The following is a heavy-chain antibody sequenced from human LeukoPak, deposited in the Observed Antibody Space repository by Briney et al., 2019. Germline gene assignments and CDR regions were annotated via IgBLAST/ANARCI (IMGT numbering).Heavy chain of an antibody. CDR3: ARRRGGIYDAFDM. Sequence: GASVKVSCKASGYTFTNYYMHWVRQAPGQGLEWMGWIDLNNGGTNYAQKFQGMLTMTRDTSINTAYMELSRLKSDDTAVYYCARRRGGIYDAFDMWGQGSMVTVSS. V-gene: IGHV1-2*02. CDR1: GYTFTNYY. D-gene: IGHD1-1*01. J-gene: IGHJ3*02. CDR2: IDLNNGGT.